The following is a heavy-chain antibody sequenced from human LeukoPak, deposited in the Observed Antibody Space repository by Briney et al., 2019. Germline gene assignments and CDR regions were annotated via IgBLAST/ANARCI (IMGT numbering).Heavy chain of an antibody. J-gene: IGHJ4*02. CDR2: IYYSGST. CDR1: GGSISSYY. V-gene: IGHV4-59*12. Sequence: SETLSLTCTVSGGSISSYYWSWIRQPPGKGLEWIGYIYYSGSTNYNPSLKSRVTISVDTSKNQFSLKLSSVTAADTAVYYCASSEASYYYDSSQVLPCWYWGQGTLVTVSS. D-gene: IGHD3-22*01. CDR3: ASSEASYYYDSSQVLPCWY.